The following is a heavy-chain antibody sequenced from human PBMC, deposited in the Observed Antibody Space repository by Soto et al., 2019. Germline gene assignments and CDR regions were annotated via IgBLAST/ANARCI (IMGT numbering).Heavy chain of an antibody. CDR1: GFTFSSYA. D-gene: IGHD5-12*01. J-gene: IGHJ4*02. V-gene: IGHV3-23*01. Sequence: PGGSLRLSCAASGFTFSSYAMSWVRQAPGKGLEWVSAISGSGGSTYYADSVKGRFTISRDNSKNTLYLQMNRLRVEDTAVYYCARRARDGYTTPIDYWGRGILVTVSS. CDR3: ARRARDGYTTPIDY. CDR2: ISGSGGST.